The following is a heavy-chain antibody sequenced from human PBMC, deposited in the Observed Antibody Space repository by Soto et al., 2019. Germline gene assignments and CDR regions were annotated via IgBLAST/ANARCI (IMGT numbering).Heavy chain of an antibody. CDR2: IVVGSGNT. V-gene: IGHV1-58*01. Sequence: GASVKVSCKASGFTFTSSAVQWVRQARGQRLEWIGWIVVGSGNTNYAQKFQERVTITRDMSTSTAYMELSSLRSEDTAVYYCAAPYLDCSGGSCYDYWGQGTLGTFSS. D-gene: IGHD2-15*01. J-gene: IGHJ4*02. CDR3: AAPYLDCSGGSCYDY. CDR1: GFTFTSSA.